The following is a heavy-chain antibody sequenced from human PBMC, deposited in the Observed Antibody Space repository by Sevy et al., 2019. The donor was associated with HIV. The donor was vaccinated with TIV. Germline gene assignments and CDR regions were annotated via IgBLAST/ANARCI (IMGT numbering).Heavy chain of an antibody. J-gene: IGHJ6*03. CDR1: GFTFSSYW. CDR2: IKQDGSEK. D-gene: IGHD1-26*01. Sequence: GGSLRLSCAVSGFTFSSYWMSWVRQAPGKGLEWVANIKQDGSEKYYVDSVKGRFTISRDNAKKSLYLQMNSLSAEETAVYYCARDSDSTRYYYMDVWGKGTTVTVSS. V-gene: IGHV3-7*01. CDR3: ARDSDSTRYYYMDV.